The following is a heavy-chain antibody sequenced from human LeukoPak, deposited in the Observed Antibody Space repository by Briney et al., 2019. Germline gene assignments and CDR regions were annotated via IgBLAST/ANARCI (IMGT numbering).Heavy chain of an antibody. Sequence: GGSLRLSCAASGFTFSNYGMHWVRQAPGKGLEWVAVISYDGSNKYYADSVKGRFTISRDNSKNTLYLQMNSLRAEDTAVYYCAKDCGITMVRGGDYGMDVWGQGTTVTVSS. CDR1: GFTFSNYG. CDR2: ISYDGSNK. D-gene: IGHD3-10*01. J-gene: IGHJ6*02. V-gene: IGHV3-30*18. CDR3: AKDCGITMVRGGDYGMDV.